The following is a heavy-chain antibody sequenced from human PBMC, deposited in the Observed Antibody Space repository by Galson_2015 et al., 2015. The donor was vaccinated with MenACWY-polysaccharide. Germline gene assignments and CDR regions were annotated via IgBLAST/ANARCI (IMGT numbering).Heavy chain of an antibody. CDR3: ATAPSLHVGQH. V-gene: IGHV3-7*01. Sequence: SCAASGFTFSTYWMTWFRQAPGKGLEWVANIKQDGSEKYYVDSVKGRFTISRDNAENSLYLQMNSLRAEDTAVYYCATAPSLHVGQHWGQGTLVIVSS. CDR2: IKQDGSEK. D-gene: IGHD5-24*01. J-gene: IGHJ1*01. CDR1: GFTFSTYW.